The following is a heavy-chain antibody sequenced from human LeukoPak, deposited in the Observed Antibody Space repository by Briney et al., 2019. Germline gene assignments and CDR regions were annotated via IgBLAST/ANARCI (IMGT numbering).Heavy chain of an antibody. CDR2: INPNSGGT. CDR1: GYTFTGYY. J-gene: IGHJ4*02. CDR3: ARTTSPYYYDSSGSLYYFDH. D-gene: IGHD3-22*01. Sequence: ASVTVSCKASGYTFTGYYMHWVRQAPGQGLEWMGWINPNSGGTNYAQKFQGRVTMTRDTSISTAYMELSRLRSDDTAVYYCARTTSPYYYDSSGSLYYFDHWGQGTLVTVSS. V-gene: IGHV1-2*02.